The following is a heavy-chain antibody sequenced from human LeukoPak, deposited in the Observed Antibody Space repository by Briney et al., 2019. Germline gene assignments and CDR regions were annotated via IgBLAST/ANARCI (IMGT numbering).Heavy chain of an antibody. CDR1: GFTFSIYT. CDR3: ARDYSVDTGAPDFDY. D-gene: IGHD1-14*01. CDR2: ISGSGLGGAT. Sequence: GGSLRLSCSTSGFTFSIYTMYWVRQAPGKGLEYVSTISGSGLGGATYYADSAKGRFTISRDNAKNSLYLQMNSLRAEDTALYYCARDYSVDTGAPDFDYWGQGTLVTVSS. V-gene: IGHV3-64*04. J-gene: IGHJ4*02.